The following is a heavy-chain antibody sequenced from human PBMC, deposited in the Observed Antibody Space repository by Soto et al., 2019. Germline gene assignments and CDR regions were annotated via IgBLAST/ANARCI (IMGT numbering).Heavy chain of an antibody. D-gene: IGHD6-19*01. Sequence: SGPTLVNPTQTLTLTCIFSGFSLSTSGVGVGWIRQPPGKALEWLALIYWDDDKRYSPSLKSRLTITKDTSKNQVVLTMTNMDPVDTATYYCALKAVVSRQQWLVPSEFFDYWGQGTLVTVSS. V-gene: IGHV2-5*02. CDR1: GFSLSTSGVG. J-gene: IGHJ4*02. CDR2: IYWDDDK. CDR3: ALKAVVSRQQWLVPSEFFDY.